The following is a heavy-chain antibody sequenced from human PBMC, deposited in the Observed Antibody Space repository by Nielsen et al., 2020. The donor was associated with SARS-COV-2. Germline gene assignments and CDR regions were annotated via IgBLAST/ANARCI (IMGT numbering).Heavy chain of an antibody. D-gene: IGHD3-10*01. Sequence: GGSLRLSCAASGFTFSDYYMSWIRRAPGKGLEWVSYISSSSSDTNYADSVKGRFTTSRDNAKNSLYLQMNSLTAEDTAVYYCARVRGSYAFDIWGQGTMVTVSS. CDR2: ISSSSSDT. CDR1: GFTFSDYY. V-gene: IGHV3-11*05. CDR3: ARVRGSYAFDI. J-gene: IGHJ3*02.